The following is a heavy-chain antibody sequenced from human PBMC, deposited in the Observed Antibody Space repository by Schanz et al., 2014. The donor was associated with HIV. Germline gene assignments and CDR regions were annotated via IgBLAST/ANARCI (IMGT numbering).Heavy chain of an antibody. Sequence: QVQLVQSGAEVKKPGSSVKVFCRASGGTFINYAFSWVRQAPGQGLEWMGGIIPLFGTSNYAQKFQGRATITADESTSTAYMELSSLRSEDTAVYYCARDSPVAAGTLDYWGQGTRVTVSS. CDR1: GGTFINYA. V-gene: IGHV1-69*01. CDR3: ARDSPVAAGTLDY. D-gene: IGHD6-13*01. J-gene: IGHJ4*02. CDR2: IIPLFGTS.